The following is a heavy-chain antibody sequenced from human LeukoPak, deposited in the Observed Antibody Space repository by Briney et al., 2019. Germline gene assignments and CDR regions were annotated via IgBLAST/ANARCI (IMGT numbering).Heavy chain of an antibody. CDR1: GFTFSSFA. J-gene: IGHJ3*02. D-gene: IGHD2-21*02. CDR2: ISGSGGST. Sequence: PGGSLRLSCAASGFTFSSFAMSWVRQAPGKGLEWVSVISGSGGSTYYADSVKGRFTISRDNSKNTLYLQMNSLRAEDTAVYYCAKGARDFDAFDIWGQGTMVTVSS. V-gene: IGHV3-23*01. CDR3: AKGARDFDAFDI.